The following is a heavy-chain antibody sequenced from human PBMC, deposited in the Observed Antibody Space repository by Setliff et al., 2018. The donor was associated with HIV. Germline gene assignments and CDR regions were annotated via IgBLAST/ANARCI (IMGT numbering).Heavy chain of an antibody. CDR2: IYPGDSDT. V-gene: IGHV5-51*01. D-gene: IGHD3-22*01. J-gene: IGHJ6*03. CDR1: GYSFNNYW. CDR3: ARVQYFNSGGYWATIRHYYYMDV. Sequence: GESLKISCKGSGYSFNNYWIGWVRQMSGKGLEWMGIIYPGDSDTTYSPSFQGQVNISADKSISTAYLQWSSLKASDTAMYYCARVQYFNSGGYWATIRHYYYMDVWGKGTAVTV.